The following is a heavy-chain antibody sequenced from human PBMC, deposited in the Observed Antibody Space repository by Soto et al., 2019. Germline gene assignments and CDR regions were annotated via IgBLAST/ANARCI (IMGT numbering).Heavy chain of an antibody. J-gene: IGHJ4*02. D-gene: IGHD2-15*01. CDR2: ISSSSSTI. V-gene: IGHV3-48*01. CDR3: ARERDIAFDY. CDR1: GFTFSSYS. Sequence: GGSLRLSCAASGFTFSSYSMNWVRQAPGKGLEWVSYISSSSSTIYYADSVKGRFTISRDNAKNSLYLQMNSLRAEDTAVYYCARERDIAFDYWGQGTLVTVSS.